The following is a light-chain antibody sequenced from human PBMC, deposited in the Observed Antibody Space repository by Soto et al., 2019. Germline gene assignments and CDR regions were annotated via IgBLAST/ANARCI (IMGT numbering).Light chain of an antibody. J-gene: IGKJ1*01. V-gene: IGKV3-15*01. CDR3: QQYNNWPPWT. CDR1: QSVSSN. Sequence: EIVMTQSPATLSVSPGERATLSCRASQSVSSNLAWYQQKPGQAPRLLIYGASTRATGIPARFSGSGSGTEFTLTISSLQSGDFAVYYCQQYNNWPPWTFGQGTNVEIK. CDR2: GAS.